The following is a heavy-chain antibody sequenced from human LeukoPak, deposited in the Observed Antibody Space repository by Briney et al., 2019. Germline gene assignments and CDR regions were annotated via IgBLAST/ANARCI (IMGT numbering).Heavy chain of an antibody. CDR2: IHYSGTA. V-gene: IGHV4-59*08. J-gene: IGHJ4*02. CDR3: HFKYCSSSTCFYYFDY. Sequence: SETLSLTCTVSDGSITNYDWSWVRQPPGKGPEFIGYIHYSGTANYNPSLRSRVTISVDTSKNQFSLKLSSVTATDTAVYYCHFKYCSSSTCFYYFDYWGQGTLVTVSS. CDR1: DGSITNYD. D-gene: IGHD2-2*01.